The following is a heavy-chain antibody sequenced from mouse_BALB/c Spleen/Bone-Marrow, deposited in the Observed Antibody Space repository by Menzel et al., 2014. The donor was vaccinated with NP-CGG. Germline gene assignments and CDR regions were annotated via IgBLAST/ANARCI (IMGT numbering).Heavy chain of an antibody. CDR2: INPSTGYT. CDR3: GRYGGRSCDGFAY. J-gene: IGHJ3*01. Sequence: VQLVESGAELAKPGASVKMSCKASGYTFTIYWMHWVKQRPGQGLEWIGYINPSTGYTEYNQKFKDKDTLIADKSSSTAYMQLSSLTSEDSAVYCCGRYGGRSCDGFAYWGLGTLVTVSA. V-gene: IGHV1-7*01. D-gene: IGHD1-1*02. CDR1: GYTFTIYW.